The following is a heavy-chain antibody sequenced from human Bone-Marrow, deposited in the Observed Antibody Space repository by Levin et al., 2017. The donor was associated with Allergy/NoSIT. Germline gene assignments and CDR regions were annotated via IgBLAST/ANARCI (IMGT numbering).Heavy chain of an antibody. CDR3: ARAAGAAGRGGMDV. J-gene: IGHJ6*02. CDR2: ISTRSTYI. CDR1: GFPFSTYG. D-gene: IGHD6-13*01. V-gene: IGHV3-21*01. Sequence: ETLSLTCATSGFPFSTYGMAWVRQAPGEGLEWVASISTRSTYIHYADSVKGRFTISRDNANNSLSLQMNRLRREDTAVYYCARAAGAAGRGGMDVWGQGTTVTVSS.